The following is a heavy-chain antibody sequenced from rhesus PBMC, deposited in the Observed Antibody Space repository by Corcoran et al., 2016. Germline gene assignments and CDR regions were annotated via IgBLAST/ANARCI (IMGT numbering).Heavy chain of an antibody. CDR2: MASSGAT. CDR3: ATEDDP. Sequence: QVQLQESGPGLVKPSETLTLTCAVSGGSITSGCHYYWNWIRQPPGKGLEWIGFMASSGATNYYPSLKSRVTISRDTSGNQFFLKVTSVTAADTAIYYCATEDDPWGQGVLVTVSS. V-gene: IGHV4-122*02. CDR1: GGSITSGCHYY. J-gene: IGHJ4*01. D-gene: IGHD3-9*01.